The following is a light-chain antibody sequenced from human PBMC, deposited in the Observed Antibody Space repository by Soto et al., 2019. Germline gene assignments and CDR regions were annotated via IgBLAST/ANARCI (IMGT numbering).Light chain of an antibody. J-gene: IGKJ4*01. V-gene: IGKV1-9*01. CDR3: QQLNSYLT. CDR2: AAS. Sequence: DIQLTQSPSFLSASVGDRVTITCRASQGISSYLAWYQQKPGKAPKLLIYAASTLQSGVPSRFSGSGSGTEFTLTISSLQPEDFATYYCQQLNSYLTFGVGTKVEIK. CDR1: QGISSY.